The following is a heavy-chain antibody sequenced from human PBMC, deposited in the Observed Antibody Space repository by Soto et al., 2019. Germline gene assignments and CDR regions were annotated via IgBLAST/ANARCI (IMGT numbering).Heavy chain of an antibody. CDR2: TTYDGGIK. D-gene: IGHD2-8*01. V-gene: IGHV3-30*18. CDR1: GFSFSSYG. J-gene: IGHJ5*02. Sequence: GGSLRLSCAASGFSFSSYGMEWVRLAPGKGLEWVAATTYDGGIKHYGDSARGRFTITRDNSKNTVFLQMNSLREEDTAVYYCAKDGCPDGICYVRDHWFDPWGQGAQVTVSS. CDR3: AKDGCPDGICYVRDHWFDP.